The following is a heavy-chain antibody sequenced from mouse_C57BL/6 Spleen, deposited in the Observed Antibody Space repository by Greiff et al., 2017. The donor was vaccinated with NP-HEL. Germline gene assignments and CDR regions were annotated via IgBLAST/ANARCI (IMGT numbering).Heavy chain of an antibody. D-gene: IGHD2-1*01. CDR3: SLYYGNYGAMDY. J-gene: IGHJ4*01. V-gene: IGHV1-64*01. CDR1: GYTFTSYW. CDR2: IHPNSGST. Sequence: QVQLQQPGAELVKPGASVKLSCKASGYTFTSYWMHWVKQRPGQGLEWIGMIHPNSGSTNYNEKFKSKATLTVDKASSTAYMQLSSLTSEDSAVYYCSLYYGNYGAMDYWGQGTSVTVSS.